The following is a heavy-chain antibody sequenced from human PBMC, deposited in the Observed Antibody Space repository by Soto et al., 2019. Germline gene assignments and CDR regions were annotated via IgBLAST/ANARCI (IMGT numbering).Heavy chain of an antibody. CDR1: GFTFSSYG. V-gene: IGHV3-23*01. Sequence: EVQLLESGGGLVQPGGSLRLSCAASGFTFSSYGMTWVRQAPGKGLEWVSFSSATGAGIYYADSVKGRFTISRDNSKNTLDLQMTSLRADDTAVYYCAKDRRAGGNYGFYSDFWGQGALVIVSS. J-gene: IGHJ4*02. CDR3: AKDRRAGGNYGFYSDF. D-gene: IGHD1-7*01. CDR2: SSATGAGI.